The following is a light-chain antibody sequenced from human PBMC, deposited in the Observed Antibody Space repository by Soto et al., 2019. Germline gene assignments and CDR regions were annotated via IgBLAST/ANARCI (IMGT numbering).Light chain of an antibody. Sequence: QSALTQPASVSGTPGQSITISCTGSNSDVGIYDFVSWYQHHPGRAPKLIVSEVSHRPSGVSNRFSGSKSDNTASLTISGLQAEDEADYYCCSYTSTYVFGIGTKLTVL. CDR1: NSDVGIYDF. CDR3: CSYTSTYV. V-gene: IGLV2-14*01. CDR2: EVS. J-gene: IGLJ1*01.